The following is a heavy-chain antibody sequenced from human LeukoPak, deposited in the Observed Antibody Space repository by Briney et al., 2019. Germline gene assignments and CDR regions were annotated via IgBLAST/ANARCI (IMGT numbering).Heavy chain of an antibody. CDR1: GFTFSDFY. CDR2: SSNGGSTI. J-gene: IGHJ4*02. D-gene: IGHD1-20*01. CDR3: ARRRYNWNAIDY. V-gene: IGHV3-11*01. Sequence: GGSLRLSCAASGFTFSDFYMTWIRQAPGKGLEWVSYSSNGGSTIYYADSVKGRFTISRDNAKNSLYLQMNSLRAEDTAVYYCARRRYNWNAIDYWGQGTLVTVSS.